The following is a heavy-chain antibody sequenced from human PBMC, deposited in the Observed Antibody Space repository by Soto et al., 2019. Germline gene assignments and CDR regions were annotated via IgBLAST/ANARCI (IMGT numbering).Heavy chain of an antibody. V-gene: IGHV2-70*04. CDR3: ARMTPDASGLFDY. CDR2: VDWDDDK. D-gene: IGHD2-15*01. J-gene: IGHJ4*02. CDR1: GFSLTSSQMR. Sequence: SGPTLVNPTQTLTLTCTVSGFSLTSSQMRVNWTRQPPGKALEWLASVDWDDDKFCTPSLKTRLTIFNESSRNQVVLIMTNMDPVDTATYYCARMTPDASGLFDYWGQGTLVTVSS.